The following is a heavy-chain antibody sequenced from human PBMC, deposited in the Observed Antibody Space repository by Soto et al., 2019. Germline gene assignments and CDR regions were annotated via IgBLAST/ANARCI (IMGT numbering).Heavy chain of an antibody. J-gene: IGHJ6*02. CDR1: GYSFTTYG. D-gene: IGHD2-15*01. CDR3: AREGSRPYYYYGMDV. CDR2: ISTYNGDT. V-gene: IGHV1-18*01. Sequence: QVQLVQSGAEVKKPGASVKVSCKASGYSFTTYGISWVRQAPGQGLEWMGWISTYNGDTDYAQSLQGRVIMTTDTSTTTAYMELRSLRSVDTAVYYCAREGSRPYYYYGMDVWGQGTTVTVSS.